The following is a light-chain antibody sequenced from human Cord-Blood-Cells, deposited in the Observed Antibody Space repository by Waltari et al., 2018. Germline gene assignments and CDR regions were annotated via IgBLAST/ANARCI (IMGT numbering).Light chain of an antibody. CDR1: SRDVGSYNL. J-gene: IGLJ2*01. Sequence: QSALTQPASVSGSPGQSITISCTGTSRDVGSYNLVSWYQQHPGKAPKLMIYEVSKRPSGVSNRLSGSKSGNTASLTISGLQAEDEADYYCCSYAGSSTVVFGGGTKLTVL. V-gene: IGLV2-23*02. CDR3: CSYAGSSTVV. CDR2: EVS.